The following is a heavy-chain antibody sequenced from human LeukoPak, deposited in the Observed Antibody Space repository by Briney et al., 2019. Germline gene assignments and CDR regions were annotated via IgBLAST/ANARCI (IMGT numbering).Heavy chain of an antibody. J-gene: IGHJ4*02. Sequence: ASVKVSCKASGYTFTGYYMHWVRQAPGQGLEGMGWINPNSGGTNYAQKFQDRVTMTRDTSISTAYMELSRLRSDDTAVYYCARDIERERGGYYFDYWGQGTLVTVSS. V-gene: IGHV1-2*02. D-gene: IGHD3-16*01. CDR1: GYTFTGYY. CDR3: ARDIERERGGYYFDY. CDR2: INPNSGGT.